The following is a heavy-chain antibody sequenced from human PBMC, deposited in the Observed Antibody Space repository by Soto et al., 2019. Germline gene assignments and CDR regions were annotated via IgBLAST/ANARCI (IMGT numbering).Heavy chain of an antibody. CDR1: GFTVSSKY. CDR3: ARDDVLCDGGRCYGIPLEG. V-gene: IGHV3-66*01. D-gene: IGHD2-15*01. CDR2: IQSGGTT. J-gene: IGHJ6*04. Sequence: EVQLVESGGGLVQPGGSLRLSCAASGFTVSSKYMTWVRQAPGKGLEWVSLIQSGGTTYYADSVKGRFTISRDTSENTLHLHMESLRGEYTAVYYCARDDVLCDGGRCYGIPLEGWGKGTTVTVSS.